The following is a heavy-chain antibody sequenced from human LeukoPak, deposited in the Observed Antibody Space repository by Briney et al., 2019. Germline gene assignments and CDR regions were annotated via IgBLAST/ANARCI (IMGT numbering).Heavy chain of an antibody. CDR1: GYTFTSYG. V-gene: IGHV1-18*01. CDR2: ISAYNGNT. J-gene: IGHJ6*03. D-gene: IGHD1-26*01. CDR3: ARLLWELPPYYYYYMDV. Sequence: ASVKVSCKASGYTFTSYGISWVRQAPGQGLEWMGWISAYNGNTNYAQKLQGRVTMTTDTSTSTAYMELRSLRSDDTAVYYCARLLWELPPYYYYYMDVWGKGTTVTVSS.